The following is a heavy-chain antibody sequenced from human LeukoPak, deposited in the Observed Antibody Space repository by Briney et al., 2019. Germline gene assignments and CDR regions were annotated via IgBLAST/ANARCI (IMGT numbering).Heavy chain of an antibody. CDR3: ASRYYYDSSGYYLEY. CDR1: GFTFSDYY. D-gene: IGHD3-22*01. Sequence: PGGSLRLSCAASGFTFSDYYMSWIRQAPGKGLEWVSYISSSGSTIYYADSVKGRFTISRDNAKNSLYLQMNSLRAEDTAVYYCASRYYYDSSGYYLEYWGQGTLVTVSS. CDR2: ISSSGSTI. V-gene: IGHV3-11*01. J-gene: IGHJ4*02.